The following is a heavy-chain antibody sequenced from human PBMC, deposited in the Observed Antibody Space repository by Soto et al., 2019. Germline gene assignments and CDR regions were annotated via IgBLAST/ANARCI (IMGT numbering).Heavy chain of an antibody. CDR2: MNPNSGNT. D-gene: IGHD2-15*01. V-gene: IGHV1-8*01. CDR3: ARWYCSGGSCYSHFDAFDS. J-gene: IGHJ3*02. Sequence: ASLKVSCKASGYTFTSYDINWVRQATGQGLEWMGWMNPNSGNTGYAQKFQGRVTMTRNTSISTAYMELSSLRSEDTAVYYCARWYCSGGSCYSHFDAFDSWGQGTMGTVSS. CDR1: GYTFTSYD.